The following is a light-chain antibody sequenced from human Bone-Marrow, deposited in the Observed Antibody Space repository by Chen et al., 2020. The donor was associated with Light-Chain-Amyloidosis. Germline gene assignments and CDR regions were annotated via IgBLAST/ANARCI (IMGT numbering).Light chain of an antibody. Sequence: SYELTQPPSVAVSPGRTTSITCSGDDLPTKYAYGYQQKPGQAPVLVIHRDTEMPSGISERFSGSSSGTTATLTISGVQAEDEADYHCQSADSSGTYEVIFGGGTKLTVL. V-gene: IGLV3-25*03. J-gene: IGLJ2*01. CDR3: QSADSSGTYEVI. CDR2: RDT. CDR1: DLPTKY.